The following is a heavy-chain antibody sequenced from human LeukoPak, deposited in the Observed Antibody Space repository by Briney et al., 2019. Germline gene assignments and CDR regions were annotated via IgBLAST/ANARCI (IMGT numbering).Heavy chain of an antibody. V-gene: IGHV3-21*06. J-gene: IGHJ4*02. Sequence: AGGSLRLSCAASGFTFSSYSMNWVRQAPGKGLEWVSSISSSSSYIYYADSVKGRFTISRDNAKNSLYVQMNSLRAEDTAVYYCARDHFDMVRGVITSEGIDYWGQGTLVTVSS. CDR2: ISSSSSYI. CDR1: GFTFSSYS. D-gene: IGHD3-10*01. CDR3: ARDHFDMVRGVITSEGIDY.